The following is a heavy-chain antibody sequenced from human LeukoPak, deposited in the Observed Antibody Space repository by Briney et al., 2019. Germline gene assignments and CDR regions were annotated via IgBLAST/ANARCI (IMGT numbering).Heavy chain of an antibody. Sequence: GGSLRLSCAASGFTFDDYGMSWVRQAPGKGLEWVSGINWNGGSTGYANSVKGRFTISRDNAKNSLYLQMNSLRAEDTALYYCARRGQQLVKDYWGQGTLVTVSS. CDR1: GFTFDDYG. J-gene: IGHJ4*02. CDR3: ARRGQQLVKDY. V-gene: IGHV3-20*04. D-gene: IGHD6-13*01. CDR2: INWNGGST.